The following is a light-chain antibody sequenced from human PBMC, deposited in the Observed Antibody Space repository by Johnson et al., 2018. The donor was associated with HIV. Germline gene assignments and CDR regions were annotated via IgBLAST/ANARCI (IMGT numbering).Light chain of an antibody. CDR1: SSNVGNNY. J-gene: IGLJ1*01. Sequence: QSILTQPPSVSEAPGQKVTISCSGSSSNVGNNYVSWFQQLPGTAPKLLIYDNNERPSGIPDRFYGSKSGTSATLGITGLQTGAEAGYSYGTWDSSLNVYVFGTGTKVTVL. CDR2: DNN. CDR3: GTWDSSLNVYV. V-gene: IGLV1-51*01.